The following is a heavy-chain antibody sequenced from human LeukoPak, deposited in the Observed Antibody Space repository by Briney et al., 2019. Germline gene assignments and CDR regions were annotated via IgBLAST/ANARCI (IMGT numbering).Heavy chain of an antibody. CDR2: ISSSSSYI. D-gene: IGHD3-22*01. V-gene: IGHV3-21*01. J-gene: IGHJ4*02. CDR1: GFTFSSYS. CDR3: ATDYYDSSGYYPEGVY. Sequence: GGSLRLSCAASGFTFSSYSMNWVRQAPGKGLEWVSSISSSSSYIYYADSVKGRFTISRDNAKNSLYLQMNSLRAEDTAVYYCATDYYDSSGYYPEGVYWGQGTLVTVSS.